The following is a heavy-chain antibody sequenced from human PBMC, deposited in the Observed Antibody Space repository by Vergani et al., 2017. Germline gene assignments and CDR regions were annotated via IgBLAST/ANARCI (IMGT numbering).Heavy chain of an antibody. V-gene: IGHV4-59*01. CDR1: GGSLSGYY. J-gene: IGHJ4*02. Sequence: QVQLQESGPGLVRPSETLSLTCTVSGGSLSGYYWNWIRQTPGEGLEWIGYVEDSGYFNYNPSLKTRVSMSSDTSNNQFSLMLSSVTVAATAVYYCARSSVSRNPPDYFDNWGQGTLVTVSS. CDR3: ARSSVSRNPPDYFDN. CDR2: VEDSGYF. D-gene: IGHD1-14*01.